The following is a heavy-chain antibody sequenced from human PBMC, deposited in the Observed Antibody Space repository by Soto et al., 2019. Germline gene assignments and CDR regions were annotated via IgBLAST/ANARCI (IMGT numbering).Heavy chain of an antibody. V-gene: IGHV1-18*01. J-gene: IGHJ6*02. D-gene: IGHD3-10*01. CDR1: GYTFTSYG. CDR2: ISAYNGNT. Sequence: QVQLVQSGAEVKKPGASVKVSCKASGYTFTSYGISWVRQAPGQGLEWMGWISAYNGNTNYAQKLQGRVTMTTDTSTSSAYMELRSLRSDDTAVYYCARDAGYYYVSGSYYTYYGMDVWGQGNTVTVSS. CDR3: ARDAGYYYVSGSYYTYYGMDV.